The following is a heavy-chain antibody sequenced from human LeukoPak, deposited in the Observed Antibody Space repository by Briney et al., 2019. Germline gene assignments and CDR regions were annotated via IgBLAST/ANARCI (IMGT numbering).Heavy chain of an antibody. V-gene: IGHV4-59*10. CDR3: ARYSSGWYAWFDP. CDR1: GGSFSGYY. J-gene: IGHJ5*02. D-gene: IGHD6-19*01. Sequence: SETLSLTCAVYGGSFSGYYWSWIRQPAGKGLEWIGRIYTSGSTNYNPSLKSRVTMSVDTSKNQFSLKLSSVTAADTAVYYCARYSSGWYAWFDPWGQGTLVTVSS. CDR2: IYTSGST.